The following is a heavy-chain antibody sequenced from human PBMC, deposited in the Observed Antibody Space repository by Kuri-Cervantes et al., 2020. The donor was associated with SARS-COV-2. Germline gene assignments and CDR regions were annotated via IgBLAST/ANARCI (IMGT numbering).Heavy chain of an antibody. V-gene: IGHV3-9*01. CDR2: ISWNSGSI. CDR1: GFTFTNYA. Sequence: SLKISCAASGFTFTNYAMNWVRQAPGKGLEWVSGISWNSGSIGYADSVKGRFTISRDNAKNSLYLQMNSLKTDDTAVYYCVGEGHYDHSAFDYWGQGTLVTVSS. J-gene: IGHJ4*02. D-gene: IGHD3-22*01. CDR3: VGEGHYDHSAFDY.